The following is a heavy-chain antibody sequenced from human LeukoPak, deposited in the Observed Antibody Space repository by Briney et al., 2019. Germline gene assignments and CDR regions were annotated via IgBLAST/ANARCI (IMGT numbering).Heavy chain of an antibody. J-gene: IGHJ3*02. CDR1: GFSFSTYA. V-gene: IGHV3-23*01. CDR3: AKDRYSGSPSSFDAFDI. D-gene: IGHD1-26*01. CDR2: ISGSGKT. Sequence: GSLRLSCAASGFSFSTYAMSWVRQAPGLGLEWVSAISGSGKTYYPDSVKGRFTISRDNAKNSLYLQMNSLRAEDTALYYCAKDRYSGSPSSFDAFDIWGQGTMVTVSS.